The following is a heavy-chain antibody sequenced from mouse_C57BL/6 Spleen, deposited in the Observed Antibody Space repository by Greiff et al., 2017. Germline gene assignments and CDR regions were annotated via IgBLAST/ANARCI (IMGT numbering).Heavy chain of an antibody. CDR3: TRDPYDYGSRDWYFDV. J-gene: IGHJ1*03. D-gene: IGHD1-1*01. CDR1: GFTFSSYA. Sequence: EVHLVESGEGLVKPGGSLKLSCAASGFTFSSYAMSWVRQTPETRLAWVAYISRGGDYIYYADTVQGRFTISRDNARNTLYLQMSSLKSEDTAMYYCTRDPYDYGSRDWYFDVWGTGTTVTVSS. CDR2: ISRGGDYI. V-gene: IGHV5-9-1*02.